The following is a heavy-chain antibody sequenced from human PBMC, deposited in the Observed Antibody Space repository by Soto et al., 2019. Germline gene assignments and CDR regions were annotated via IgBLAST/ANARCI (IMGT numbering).Heavy chain of an antibody. V-gene: IGHV3-66*01. CDR1: GLTGRNNY. CDR2: IYSGGST. J-gene: IGHJ5*02. CDR3: ARMYYYDSSGYLFDP. Sequence: RAAAGLTGRNNYISRVLQNPGKGLEWVSVIYSGGSTYYADSVKGRFTISRDNSKNTLYLQMNSLRAEDTAVYYCARMYYYDSSGYLFDPWGQGTLVTVSS. D-gene: IGHD3-22*01.